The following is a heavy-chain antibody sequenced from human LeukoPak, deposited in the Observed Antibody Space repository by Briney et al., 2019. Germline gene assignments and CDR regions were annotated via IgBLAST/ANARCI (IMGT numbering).Heavy chain of an antibody. J-gene: IGHJ4*02. CDR2: IYHSGST. D-gene: IGHD6-19*01. V-gene: IGHV4-38-2*02. CDR3: ARDLGIAVAAPFDY. Sequence: PSETLSLTCAVSGYSIRSGYYWAWIRQPPGKGLEWIGSIYHSGSTYYNPSLKSRVTISVDTSKNQFSLKLSSVTAADTAVYYCARDLGIAVAAPFDYWGQGTLVTVSS. CDR1: GYSIRSGYY.